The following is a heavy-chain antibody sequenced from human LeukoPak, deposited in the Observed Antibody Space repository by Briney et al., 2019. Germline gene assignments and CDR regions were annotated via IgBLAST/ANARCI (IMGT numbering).Heavy chain of an antibody. D-gene: IGHD6-19*01. CDR1: GYSFTSYW. CDR2: IYPGDSNT. V-gene: IGHV5-51*01. CDR3: ARLYGNGWYRGGDY. Sequence: AGESLKISCEGSGYSFTSYWIGWVRQMPGKGMEWMGIIYPGDSNTKYSPSCQGQVTISADKSISTAYLQWSSLKAADTAMYYCARLYGNGWYRGGDYWGQGTLATVSS. J-gene: IGHJ4*02.